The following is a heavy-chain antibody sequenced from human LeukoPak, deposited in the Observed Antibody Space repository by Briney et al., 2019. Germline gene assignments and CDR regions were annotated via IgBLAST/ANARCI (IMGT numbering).Heavy chain of an antibody. CDR1: GFAFSTSD. CDR2: FSGLVDKT. J-gene: IGHJ6*02. CDR3: TTYKNWVAGDV. Sequence: PGGSLRLSCVASGFAFSTSDMGWVRQAPGKGLEWVSSFSGLVDKTYYADSVRGRFHISRDKSSNTLSLQMNSLRAEDTAVYYCTTYKNWVAGDVWGQGTTVSVSS. D-gene: IGHD7-27*01. V-gene: IGHV3-23*01.